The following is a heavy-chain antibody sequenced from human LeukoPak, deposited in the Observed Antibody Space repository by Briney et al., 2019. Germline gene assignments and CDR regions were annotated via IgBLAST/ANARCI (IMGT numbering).Heavy chain of an antibody. CDR3: ARDGMGGIKAFDI. D-gene: IGHD3-10*01. Sequence: PGGSLRLSCAASGFTFSRYWMSWVRQAPGRGLEWVANIKHDGSQKYYVDSVRGRITTSRDNAKNSLYLQMTSLRAEDTAVYYCARDGMGGIKAFDIWGQGTMVTVSS. CDR2: IKHDGSQK. V-gene: IGHV3-7*05. J-gene: IGHJ3*02. CDR1: GFTFSRYW.